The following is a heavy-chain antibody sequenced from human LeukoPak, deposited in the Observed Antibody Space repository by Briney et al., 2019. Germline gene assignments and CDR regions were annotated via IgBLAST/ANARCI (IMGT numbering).Heavy chain of an antibody. Sequence: AGGSLRLSCAASGFTVSSNYMSWVRQAPGKGLEWVSVMYSGGSTYYADSVKGRFTISRDNSKNTLYLQMNSLRAEDTAVYYCARDYAKAPHYYYGMDVWGQGTTVTVSS. D-gene: IGHD4-17*01. CDR1: GFTVSSNY. J-gene: IGHJ6*02. CDR2: MYSGGST. V-gene: IGHV3-66*01. CDR3: ARDYAKAPHYYYGMDV.